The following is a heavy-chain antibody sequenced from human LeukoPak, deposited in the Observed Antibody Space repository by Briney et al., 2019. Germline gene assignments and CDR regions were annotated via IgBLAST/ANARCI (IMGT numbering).Heavy chain of an antibody. CDR1: GGSISSYY. V-gene: IGHV4-4*07. D-gene: IGHD3-22*01. J-gene: IGHJ4*02. CDR2: IYTSGST. CDR3: ARSHYYDSSGYYYDY. Sequence: SETLSLTCTVSGGSISSYYWSWIRQPAGKGLEWIGRIYTSGSTNYNPSLKSRVTMPVDTSKNQFSLKLSSVTAADTAVYYCARSHYYDSSGYYYDYWGQGTLVTVSS.